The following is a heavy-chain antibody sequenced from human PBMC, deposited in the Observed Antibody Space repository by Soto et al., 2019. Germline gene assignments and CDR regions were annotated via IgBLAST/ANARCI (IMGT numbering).Heavy chain of an antibody. V-gene: IGHV4-39*01. D-gene: IGHD3-16*01. CDR1: GGSIISSSYD. CDR3: ARRGFYGTFDY. Sequence: PSETLSLTCTGSGGSIISSSYDWGWIRQPPGKGLEWIGSIYYSGSTYYNPSLKSRVTISVDTSKNQFSLKLSSVTAADTAVYYCARRGFYGTFDYWGQGTLVTVSS. CDR2: IYYSGST. J-gene: IGHJ4*02.